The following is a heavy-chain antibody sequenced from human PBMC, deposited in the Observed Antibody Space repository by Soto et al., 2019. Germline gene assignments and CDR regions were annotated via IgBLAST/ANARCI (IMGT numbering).Heavy chain of an antibody. CDR2: ISATGGGT. V-gene: IGHV3-23*01. CDR3: AKDRRAGGNSAFYFDF. D-gene: IGHD3-16*01. Sequence: PGGSLRLSCAASGFKFSYYAMSWVRQAPGKGLEWVSLISATGGGTYYADSVKGRFTISRDNSHNTLYLQVHSLTAEDTAVYYCAKDRRAGGNSAFYFDFWGQGAQVTVSS. CDR1: GFKFSYYA. J-gene: IGHJ4*02.